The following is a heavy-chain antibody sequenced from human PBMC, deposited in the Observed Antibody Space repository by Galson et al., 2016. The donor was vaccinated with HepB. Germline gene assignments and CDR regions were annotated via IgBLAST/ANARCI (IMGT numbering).Heavy chain of an antibody. J-gene: IGHJ6*03. CDR2: INPGDSDT. Sequence: QSGAEVKKPGESLKISCQGSGYTFTSNWIAWVRQTPGKGLEWMGIINPGDSDTRYSPSLQSQVTISADTSISTAYLQWSSLKASDTAMYFCARLRPEEYTDYNYMDGWGKGTMVTVSS. CDR3: ARLRPEEYTDYNYMDG. V-gene: IGHV5-51*01. D-gene: IGHD2/OR15-2a*01. CDR1: GYTFTSNW.